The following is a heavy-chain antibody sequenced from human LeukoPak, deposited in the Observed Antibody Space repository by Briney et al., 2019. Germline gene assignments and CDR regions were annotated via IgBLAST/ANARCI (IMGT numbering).Heavy chain of an antibody. CDR2: INPNSGGT. Sequence: ASVKVSCKASGYTFTGYYMHWVRQAPGQGLEWMGWINPNSGGTNYAQKFQGRVTMTRDTSISTAYMELRSLRSDDTAVYYCARDDRDYGDYVVHFQHWGQGTLVTVSS. V-gene: IGHV1-2*02. J-gene: IGHJ1*01. CDR3: ARDDRDYGDYVVHFQH. D-gene: IGHD4-17*01. CDR1: GYTFTGYY.